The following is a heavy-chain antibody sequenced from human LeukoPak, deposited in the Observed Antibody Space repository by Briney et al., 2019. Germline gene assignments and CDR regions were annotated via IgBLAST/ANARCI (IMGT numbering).Heavy chain of an antibody. CDR3: ARGYYDSSGYYPPYYYGMDV. D-gene: IGHD3-22*01. J-gene: IGHJ6*02. CDR1: GGSISSGGSY. CDR2: IYYSGST. Sequence: PSETLSLTCTVSGGSISSGGSYWSWIRQHPGKGLEWIGYIYYSGSTYYNPSLKSRVTISVDTSKNQFSLKLSSVTAADTAVYYCARGYYDSSGYYPPYYYGMDVWGQGTTVTVSS. V-gene: IGHV4-31*03.